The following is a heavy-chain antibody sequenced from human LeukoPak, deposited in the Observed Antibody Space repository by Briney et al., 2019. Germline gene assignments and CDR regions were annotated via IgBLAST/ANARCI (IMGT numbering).Heavy chain of an antibody. CDR3: ARDGGVCSGASCYFEAFDI. J-gene: IGHJ3*02. CDR2: ISSSSSYT. Sequence: GGSLRLSCAASGFTFSDYYMNWIRQAPGKGLEWGSYISSSSSYTKYADSVKGRFTISRDKAKNSRYLQMNSLRAEDTAGYYCARDGGVCSGASCYFEAFDIWGQGTMVTVSS. CDR1: GFTFSDYY. V-gene: IGHV3-11*06. D-gene: IGHD2-15*01.